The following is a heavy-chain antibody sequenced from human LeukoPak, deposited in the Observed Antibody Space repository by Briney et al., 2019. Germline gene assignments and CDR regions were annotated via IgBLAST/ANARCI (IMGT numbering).Heavy chain of an antibody. Sequence: SETLSLTCTVSGGSVSSGSYYWSWIRQPPGKGLEWIGYIYYSGSTNYNPSLKSRVTISVDTSKNQFSLKLSSVTAADTAVYYCARSTYCSSTSCYRQNNCFDPWGQGTLVTVSS. CDR1: GGSVSSGSYY. J-gene: IGHJ5*02. CDR3: ARSTYCSSTSCYRQNNCFDP. V-gene: IGHV4-61*01. CDR2: IYYSGST. D-gene: IGHD2-2*02.